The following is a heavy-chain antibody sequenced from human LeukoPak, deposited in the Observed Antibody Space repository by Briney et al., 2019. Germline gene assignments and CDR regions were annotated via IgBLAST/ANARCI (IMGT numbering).Heavy chain of an antibody. CDR1: GYTFTGYY. V-gene: IGHV1-2*02. CDR2: INPNSGGT. CDR3: AREYMDWEKYYYYYYMDV. D-gene: IGHD3/OR15-3a*01. J-gene: IGHJ6*03. Sequence: ASVKVSCKASGYTFTGYYMHWVRQAPGQGLEWMGWINPNSGGTNYAQKFQGRVTMTRDTSISTAYMELSRLRSDDTAVYYCAREYMDWEKYYYYYYMDVWGKGPRSPSP.